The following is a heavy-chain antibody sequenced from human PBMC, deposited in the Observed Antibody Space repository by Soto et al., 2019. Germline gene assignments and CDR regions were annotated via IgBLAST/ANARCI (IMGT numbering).Heavy chain of an antibody. CDR1: GYTFTSYG. V-gene: IGHV1-18*04. J-gene: IGHJ6*02. CDR3: ASGYFYYYYGMDV. D-gene: IGHD5-18*01. CDR2: ISAYNGNT. Sequence: GASVKVSCKASGYTFTSYGISWVRQAPGQGLEWMGWISAYNGNTNYAQKLQGRVTMTPDTSTSTAYMELRSLRSDDTAVYYCASGYFYYYYGMDVWGQGTTVTVSS.